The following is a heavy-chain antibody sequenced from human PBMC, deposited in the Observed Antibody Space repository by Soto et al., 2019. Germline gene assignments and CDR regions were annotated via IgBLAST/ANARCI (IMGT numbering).Heavy chain of an antibody. D-gene: IGHD5-12*01. V-gene: IGHV1-69*02. CDR3: ARGSGYDSQGAFDI. J-gene: IGHJ3*02. CDR2: IIPILGIA. Sequence: SVKVSCKASGGTFSSYTISWVRQAPGQGLEWMGRIIPILGIANYAQKFQGRVTITADKSTSTAYMELSSLRSEDTAVYYCARGSGYDSQGAFDIWGQGTMVTVSS. CDR1: GGTFSSYT.